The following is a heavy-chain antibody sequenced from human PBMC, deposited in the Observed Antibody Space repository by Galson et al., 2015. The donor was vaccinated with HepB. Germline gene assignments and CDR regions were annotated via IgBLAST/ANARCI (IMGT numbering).Heavy chain of an antibody. CDR3: ARIRVTGTTAPFDY. V-gene: IGHV2-70*11. Sequence: PALVKPTQTLTLTCTFSGFSLSTSGMCVSWIRQPPGKALEWLARIDWDDDKYYSTSLKTRLTISKDTSKNQVVLTMTNMDPVDTATYYCARIRVTGTTAPFDYWGQGTLVTVSS. D-gene: IGHD1-20*01. CDR2: IDWDDDK. CDR1: GFSLSTSGMC. J-gene: IGHJ4*02.